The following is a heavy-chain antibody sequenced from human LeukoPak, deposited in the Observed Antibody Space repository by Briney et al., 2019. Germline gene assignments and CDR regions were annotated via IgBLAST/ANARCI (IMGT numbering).Heavy chain of an antibody. CDR3: ARDLRTVDYYDSSGYYVY. J-gene: IGHJ4*02. D-gene: IGHD3-22*01. Sequence: ASVKVSCKASGYTFTGYYMHWVRQAPGQGLEWMGWINPNSGGTNYAQKFQGRVTMTRDTSISTAYMELSRLRSDDTAVYYCARDLRTVDYYDSSGYYVYWGQGTLVTVSS. V-gene: IGHV1-2*02. CDR1: GYTFTGYY. CDR2: INPNSGGT.